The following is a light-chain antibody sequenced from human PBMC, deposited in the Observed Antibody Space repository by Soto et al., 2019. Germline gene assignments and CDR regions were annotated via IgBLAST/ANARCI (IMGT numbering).Light chain of an antibody. CDR2: DVS. Sequence: DIVLTQSPAILSLSPGERATLSCRASEDVGNSLAWYQQRPGQSPRLLIYDVSNRATGIPSRVSGSGSGADFTLTISSLEPDDFAVYYCQQRYNWPRTFGQGTKVDI. CDR3: QQRYNWPRT. CDR1: EDVGNS. J-gene: IGKJ1*01. V-gene: IGKV3-11*01.